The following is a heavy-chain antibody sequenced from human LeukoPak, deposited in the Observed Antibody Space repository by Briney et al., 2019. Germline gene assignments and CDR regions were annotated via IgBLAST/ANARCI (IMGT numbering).Heavy chain of an antibody. J-gene: IGHJ1*01. CDR1: GFTFSTYT. Sequence: GGSLRLSCVASGFTFSTYTMTWVRQAPGKGLHWISYITRDSGTIYYADSVRGRFTVSRDNAKSSLYLQMSSLRDEDTAVYYCAWFDSNTWLPGEPWGQGTLVTVSS. CDR3: AWFDSNTWLPGEP. D-gene: IGHD4-11*01. CDR2: ITRDSGTI. V-gene: IGHV3-48*02.